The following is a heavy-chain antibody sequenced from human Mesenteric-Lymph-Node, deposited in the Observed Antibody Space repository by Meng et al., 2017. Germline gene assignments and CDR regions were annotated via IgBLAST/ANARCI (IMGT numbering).Heavy chain of an antibody. Sequence: GGSLRLSCAASGFTFSSYDMSWVRQAPGKGLEWVSAISGSGGSTYYADSVKGRFTIARDNSKNTLYLQMNSLRAEDTAEYYCANTGRRSNLYDDAFDIWGQGTMVTVSS. J-gene: IGHJ3*02. D-gene: IGHD1-26*01. CDR3: ANTGRRSNLYDDAFDI. V-gene: IGHV3-23*01. CDR2: ISGSGGST. CDR1: GFTFSSYD.